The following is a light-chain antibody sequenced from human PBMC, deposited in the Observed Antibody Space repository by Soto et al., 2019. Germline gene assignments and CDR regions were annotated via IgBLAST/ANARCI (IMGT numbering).Light chain of an antibody. CDR1: QGISSY. Sequence: AIRMTQSPSSLSASTGDRDTITCRASQGISSYLAWYQQKPGKAPKLLIYAASTLQSGVPSRFSGSGSWTDFTLTISCLQSEEYATYYCQQYYSYPLTFGQGTKVEIK. CDR3: QQYYSYPLT. V-gene: IGKV1-8*01. CDR2: AAS. J-gene: IGKJ1*01.